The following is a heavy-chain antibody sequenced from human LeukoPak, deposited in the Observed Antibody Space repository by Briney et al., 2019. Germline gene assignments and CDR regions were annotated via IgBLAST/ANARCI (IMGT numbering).Heavy chain of an antibody. CDR3: AKDLRGGRSPGLGSNTKPDY. D-gene: IGHD1-26*01. V-gene: IGHV3-30*19. CDR2: ISHDGDHK. CDR1: GFTFSSYG. Sequence: GGSLRLSCAASGFTFSSYGMHWVRQAPGTGLEWVAVISHDGDHKYHADSVKGRFTISRDNSKNTLYLQMNSLRVEDTAVYYCAKDLRGGRSPGLGSNTKPDYWGQGTLVTVSS. J-gene: IGHJ4*02.